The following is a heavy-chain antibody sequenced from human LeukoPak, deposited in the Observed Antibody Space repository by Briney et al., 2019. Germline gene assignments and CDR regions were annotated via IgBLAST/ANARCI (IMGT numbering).Heavy chain of an antibody. Sequence: ASVKVSCKASGYTFTGYYMHWVRQAPGQGLEWMGWINPNSGGTNYAQKFQGRVTMTRDTSISTAYMELSRLRSEDTAVYYCARDLQGGAYYDSSGYPFDYWGQGTLVTVSS. D-gene: IGHD3-22*01. CDR3: ARDLQGGAYYDSSGYPFDY. CDR2: INPNSGGT. J-gene: IGHJ4*02. CDR1: GYTFTGYY. V-gene: IGHV1-2*02.